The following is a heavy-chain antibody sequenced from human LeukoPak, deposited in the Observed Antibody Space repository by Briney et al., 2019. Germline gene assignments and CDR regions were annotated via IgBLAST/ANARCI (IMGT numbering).Heavy chain of an antibody. V-gene: IGHV3-7*01. CDR1: GFTFSSYW. J-gene: IGHJ4*02. CDR2: IKQDGSEK. CDR3: ARGGMITFGGVIGDFDY. Sequence: GGSLSLSCAASGFTFSSYWMSWVRQAPGKGLEWVANIKQDGSEKYYVDSVKGRFTISRDNAKNSLYLQMNSLRAEDTAVYYCARGGMITFGGVIGDFDYWGQGTLVTVSS. D-gene: IGHD3-16*02.